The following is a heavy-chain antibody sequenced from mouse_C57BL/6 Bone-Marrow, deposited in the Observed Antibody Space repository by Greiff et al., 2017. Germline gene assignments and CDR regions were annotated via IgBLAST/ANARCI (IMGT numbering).Heavy chain of an antibody. CDR1: GYTFTSYG. J-gene: IGHJ2*01. D-gene: IGHD3-2*02. CDR2: IYPRSGNT. Sequence: VQLQESGAELARPGASVKLSCKASGYTFTSYGISWVKQRTGQGLEWIGEIYPRSGNTYYNEKFKGKATQTADKSSSKASMELRSLTSEDSAVYFCAREGYSSGYCWGQGTTLTVSS. CDR3: AREGYSSGYC. V-gene: IGHV1-81*01.